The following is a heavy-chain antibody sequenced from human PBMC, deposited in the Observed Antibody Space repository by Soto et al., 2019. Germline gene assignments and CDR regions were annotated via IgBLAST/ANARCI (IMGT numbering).Heavy chain of an antibody. Sequence: GGSLRLSCAASGFSFSSYGMYWVRQAPGKGLEWLANIRYDGSKEYYADFVKGRFTISRDNSKNTLYLQMNSLRAEDTAVYYCARDRTYFGSGAVGMDVWGQGTTVTVSS. CDR2: IRYDGSKE. V-gene: IGHV3-33*07. CDR3: ARDRTYFGSGAVGMDV. J-gene: IGHJ6*02. D-gene: IGHD3-10*01. CDR1: GFSFSSYG.